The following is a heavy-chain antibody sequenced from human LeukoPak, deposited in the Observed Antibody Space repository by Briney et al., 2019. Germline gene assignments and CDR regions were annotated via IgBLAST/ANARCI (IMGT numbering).Heavy chain of an antibody. CDR2: INPSGGST. CDR3: GRDLISKSETSYYDILTGYYRSWYYYYGMDV. CDR1: GYTFTSYY. V-gene: IGHV1-46*01. Sequence: ASVKVSCKASGYTFTSYYMHWVRQAPGQGLEWMGIINPSGGSTSYAQKFQGRVTMTRDTSTSTVYMELSSLRSEDTAVYYCGRDLISKSETSYYDILTGYYRSWYYYYGMDVWGQGTTVTVSS. J-gene: IGHJ6*02. D-gene: IGHD3-9*01.